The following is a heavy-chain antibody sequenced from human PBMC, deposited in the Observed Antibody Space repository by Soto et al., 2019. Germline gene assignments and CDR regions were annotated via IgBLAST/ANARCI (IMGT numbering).Heavy chain of an antibody. CDR1: RFTLSSYA. D-gene: IGHD2-2*01. J-gene: IGHJ6*02. CDR3: ARDKAGVGSTGHFYYGMDV. CDR2: MLYEGSNK. Sequence: GGSLRLSCAPSRFTLSSYAMHWVRQAPGTGLEWISVMLYEGSNKCYADSVKGRFTISRENSKNTLDLQLNSRRSDDTVVYYCARDKAGVGSTGHFYYGMDVCGQGITVTF. V-gene: IGHV3-30-3*01.